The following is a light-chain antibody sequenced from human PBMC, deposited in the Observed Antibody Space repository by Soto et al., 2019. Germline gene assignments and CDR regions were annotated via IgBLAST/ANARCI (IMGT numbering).Light chain of an antibody. CDR1: SSDVGGYNY. V-gene: IGLV2-11*01. CDR2: DVN. Sequence: QSALTQPRSVSGSPGQSVTISCTGTSSDVGGYNYVSWYQQHPDKAPKLMIYDVNKWPSGVPDRFSGSKSGNTASLTISGLQAEDEADYHCCSYAGSHTPWVFGGGTKVTVL. CDR3: CSYAGSHTPWV. J-gene: IGLJ3*02.